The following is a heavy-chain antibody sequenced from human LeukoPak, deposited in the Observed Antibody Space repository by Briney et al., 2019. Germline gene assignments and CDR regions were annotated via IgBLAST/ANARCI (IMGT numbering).Heavy chain of an antibody. CDR2: LYTSGTT. CDR3: ARAGGSVGWYGTIDS. Sequence: PSQTLSLTCTVSRGSISSGSYYWTWIRQPPGKGLEWIGHLYTSGTTSYNPSLQSRVTISADTSKHQFSLRLTSGTAADTAVYYCARAGGSVGWYGTIDSWGQGTLVTVSS. D-gene: IGHD6-19*01. J-gene: IGHJ4*02. CDR1: RGSISSGSYY. V-gene: IGHV4-61*09.